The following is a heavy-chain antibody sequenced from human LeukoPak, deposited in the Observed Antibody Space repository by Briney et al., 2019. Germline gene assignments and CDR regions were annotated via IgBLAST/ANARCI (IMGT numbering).Heavy chain of an antibody. CDR3: ARQEDSSGYYHYY. CDR1: GYTFTNYY. CDR2: INPSGGYT. V-gene: IGHV1-46*01. D-gene: IGHD3-22*01. Sequence: ASVKVSCTASGYTFTNYYVHWVRQAPGQGLEWMGIINPSGGYTTYAQKFQGRVTMTRDTSTSTVSMELSSLRSEDTAVYFCARQEDSSGYYHYYWGQGTLVTVSS. J-gene: IGHJ4*02.